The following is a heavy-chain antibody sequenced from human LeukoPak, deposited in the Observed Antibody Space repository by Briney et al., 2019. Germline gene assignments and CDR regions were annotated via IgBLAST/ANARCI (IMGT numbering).Heavy chain of an antibody. CDR2: IYYSGST. J-gene: IGHJ4*02. D-gene: IGHD4/OR15-4a*01. CDR1: GYSISSGYY. V-gene: IGHV4-61*03. CDR3: ARRTMVATFDS. Sequence: PSETLSLTCTVSGYSISSGYYWSWIRQPPGKGLEWIGYIYYSGSTNYNPSLKSRVSISVDTSKNHFSLKLSSLTAADTAVYYCARRTMVATFDSWGQGTLVTVSS.